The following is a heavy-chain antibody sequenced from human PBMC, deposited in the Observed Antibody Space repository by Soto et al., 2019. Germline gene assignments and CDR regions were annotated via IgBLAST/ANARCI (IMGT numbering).Heavy chain of an antibody. CDR2: IIPIFGTA. Sequence: QVQLVQSGAEVKKPGSSVKVSCKASGGTFSSYAISWVRQAPGQGLEWMGGIIPIFGTANYAQKFQGRVTITADESTSPAYMELRSLRSEDTAVYYCARAGIVLVPADLYYYGMDVWGQGTTVTVSS. CDR3: ARAGIVLVPADLYYYGMDV. CDR1: GGTFSSYA. D-gene: IGHD2-2*01. J-gene: IGHJ6*02. V-gene: IGHV1-69*12.